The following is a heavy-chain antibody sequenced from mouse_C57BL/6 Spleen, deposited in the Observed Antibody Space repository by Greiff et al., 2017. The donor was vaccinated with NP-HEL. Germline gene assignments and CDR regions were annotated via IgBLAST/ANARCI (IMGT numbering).Heavy chain of an antibody. V-gene: IGHV1-80*01. CDR1: GYAFSSYW. J-gene: IGHJ2*01. Sequence: QVQLQQSGAELVKPGASVKISCKASGYAFSSYWMNWVKQRPGKGLEWIGQIYPGDGDTNYNGKFKGKATLTADKSSSTAYMQLSSLTSEDSAVYFCARHEGGYDYPYFDYWGQGTTLTVSS. D-gene: IGHD2-4*01. CDR2: IYPGDGDT. CDR3: ARHEGGYDYPYFDY.